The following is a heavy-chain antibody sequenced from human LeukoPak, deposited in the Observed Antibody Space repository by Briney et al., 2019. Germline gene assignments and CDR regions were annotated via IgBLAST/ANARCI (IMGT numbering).Heavy chain of an antibody. V-gene: IGHV3-72*01. CDR2: SRNKANGYTT. CDR1: GITLSDHY. Sequence: PGGSLRLSCAASGITLSDHYMDWVRQAPGKGLEWVGRSRNKANGYTTEYAASVRGRFTTSRDDSKNSLYLQMNSLKTEDAAVYYCARGRGVHDSHTYDYFDYWGQGSLVTVSS. J-gene: IGHJ4*02. D-gene: IGHD3-22*01. CDR3: ARGRGVHDSHTYDYFDY.